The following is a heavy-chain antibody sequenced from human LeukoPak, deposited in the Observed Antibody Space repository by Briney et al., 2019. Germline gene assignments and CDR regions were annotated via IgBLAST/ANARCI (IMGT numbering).Heavy chain of an antibody. V-gene: IGHV3-23*01. CDR2: ISGSGGST. D-gene: IGHD3-22*01. CDR3: AKDPYYDSWFDP. CDR1: GFTFSSYA. Sequence: PGGSLRLSCAASGFTFSSYAMSWVRQAPGKGLEWVSAISGSGGSTYYADSVKGRFTISRDNSKNTLYLQMSSLRAEDTAVYYCAKDPYYDSWFDPWGQGTLVTVSS. J-gene: IGHJ5*02.